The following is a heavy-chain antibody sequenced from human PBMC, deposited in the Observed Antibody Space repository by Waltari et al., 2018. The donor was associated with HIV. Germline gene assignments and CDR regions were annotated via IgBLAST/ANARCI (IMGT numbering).Heavy chain of an antibody. Sequence: QVQLQESGPGLVQPSETLSLTCTVSGGSITSDYWSWLRPPPGKGLEWIGYVSYSGNTNYNPSLKIRVTISVDTSKDQFSLKLSSVTAADTAVYYCATKLSGKGWFDPWGQGTLVTVSS. CDR2: VSYSGNT. CDR3: ATKLSGKGWFDP. J-gene: IGHJ5*02. D-gene: IGHD3-10*01. V-gene: IGHV4-59*01. CDR1: GGSITSDY.